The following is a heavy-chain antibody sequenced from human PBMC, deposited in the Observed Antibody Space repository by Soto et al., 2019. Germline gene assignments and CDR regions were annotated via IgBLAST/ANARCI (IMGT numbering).Heavy chain of an antibody. CDR2: IYYSGST. V-gene: IGHV4-59*08. CDR1: GGSISSYY. Sequence: QVQLQESGPGLVKPSETLSLTCTVSGGSISSYYWSWIRQPPGKGLEWIGYIYYSGSTNYNPSLKSRVTISVHTSKYQFSLQLSSVTAADTAVYYCARHRPYCSSTGCYGGGFDYWGQGTLVTVSS. D-gene: IGHD2-2*01. CDR3: ARHRPYCSSTGCYGGGFDY. J-gene: IGHJ4*02.